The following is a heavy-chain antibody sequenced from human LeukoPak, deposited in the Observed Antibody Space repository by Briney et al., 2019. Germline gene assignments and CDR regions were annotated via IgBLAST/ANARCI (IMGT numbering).Heavy chain of an antibody. Sequence: GGSLRLSCAASGFTFDDFAMHWVRQAPGKGLEWVSGINWNSDTRAYADSVKGRFTISRDNAMNFVYLQMSSLRAEDTAFYYCAKDVDESVAGNNWFDPWGQGTLVSVSS. CDR1: GFTFDDFA. CDR2: INWNSDTR. CDR3: AKDVDESVAGNNWFDP. J-gene: IGHJ5*02. V-gene: IGHV3-9*01. D-gene: IGHD6-19*01.